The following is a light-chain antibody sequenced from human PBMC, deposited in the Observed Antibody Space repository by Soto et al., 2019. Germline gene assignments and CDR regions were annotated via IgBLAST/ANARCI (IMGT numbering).Light chain of an antibody. CDR2: GAS. V-gene: IGKV3-15*01. J-gene: IGKJ2*01. CDR1: QSVSSN. CDR3: KQYNNWKT. Sequence: EIVMTQSPATLSVSPGERATLSCRASQSVSSNLAWDQQKPGQAPRLLIYGASTRATGIPARFSGSGSGTEFTLTISSLQSEDFAVYYCKQYNNWKTFGQGTKLEIK.